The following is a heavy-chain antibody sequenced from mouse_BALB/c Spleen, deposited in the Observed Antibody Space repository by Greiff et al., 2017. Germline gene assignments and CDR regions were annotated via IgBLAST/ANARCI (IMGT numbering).Heavy chain of an antibody. J-gene: IGHJ3*01. CDR3: ARHDSSGWFAY. Sequence: EVMLVESGGGLVKLGGSLKLSCAASGFTFSSYYMSWVRQTPEKRLELVAAINSNGGSTYYPDTVKGRFTISRDNAKNTLYLQMSSLKSEDTALYYCARHDSSGWFAYWGQGTLVTVSA. CDR1: GFTFSSYY. D-gene: IGHD3-2*01. CDR2: INSNGGST. V-gene: IGHV5-6-2*01.